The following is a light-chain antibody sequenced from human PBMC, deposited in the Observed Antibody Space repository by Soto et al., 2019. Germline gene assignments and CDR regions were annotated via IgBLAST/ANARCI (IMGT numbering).Light chain of an antibody. V-gene: IGKV3-15*01. Sequence: EIVMTQSPATLSVSPGERATLSCRASQSVSSNLAWYRQKPGQAPRLLIYGASTRATGIPARFSGSGSGTEFALTICSLQSEDFAVYYCQQYNNWPRTFGQGTKVEIK. CDR2: GAS. CDR1: QSVSSN. J-gene: IGKJ1*01. CDR3: QQYNNWPRT.